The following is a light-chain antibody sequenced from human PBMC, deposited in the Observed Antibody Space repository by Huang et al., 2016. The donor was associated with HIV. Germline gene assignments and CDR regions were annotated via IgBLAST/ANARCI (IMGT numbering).Light chain of an antibody. V-gene: IGKV3-11*01. CDR3: QQRSNWPLFT. Sequence: EIVLTQSPATLSLSPGERATLSCKASQSVSSSLAWYQQKPGQAPRLLIYDTSNRATGIPARFSGIESGTDFTLTISSLEPEDFAVYYCQQRSNWPLFTFGPGTKVDIK. CDR2: DTS. CDR1: QSVSSS. J-gene: IGKJ3*01.